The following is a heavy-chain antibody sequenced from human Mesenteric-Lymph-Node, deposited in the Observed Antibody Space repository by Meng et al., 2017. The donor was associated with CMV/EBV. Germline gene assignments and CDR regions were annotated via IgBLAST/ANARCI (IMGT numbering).Heavy chain of an antibody. D-gene: IGHD6-13*01. CDR2: FNPSTGRP. J-gene: IGHJ4*02. V-gene: IGHV1-46*02. CDR1: GYNFNNHF. CDR3: ARDTSSWFYFDH. Sequence: CQASGYNFNNHFLHWVRQAPGQGLEWMGMFNPSTGRPTYAQKFQGRVTMTRDTSTTTVYMDLSSLRFEDTAVYYCARDTSSWFYFDHWGPGSLVTVSS.